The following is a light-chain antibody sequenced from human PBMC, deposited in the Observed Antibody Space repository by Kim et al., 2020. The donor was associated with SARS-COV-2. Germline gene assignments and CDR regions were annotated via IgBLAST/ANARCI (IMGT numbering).Light chain of an antibody. J-gene: IGKJ4*01. CDR1: HSISNK. Sequence: SPGEDVTLSCRASHSISNKLAWYQQKPGQAPRLLIYGASTRATGIPARFSGSGSGTEFTLDISSLQSEDFAVYYCQQYYNWPPVTFGGGTKVDIK. CDR3: QQYYNWPPVT. V-gene: IGKV3-15*01. CDR2: GAS.